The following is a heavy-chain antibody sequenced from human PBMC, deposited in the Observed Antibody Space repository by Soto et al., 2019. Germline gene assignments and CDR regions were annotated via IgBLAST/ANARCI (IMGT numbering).Heavy chain of an antibody. J-gene: IGHJ4*02. CDR3: ARAGKIFGSSGYYLSHYFDY. D-gene: IGHD3-22*01. V-gene: IGHV3-48*02. CDR1: GCNFIDHG. CDR2: ISTGRHST. Sequence: GGSLRLCWAASGCNFIDHGVSRVRQEQGKGLEWVSSISTGRHSTFSADSVKGRFTISRDNSKNSLYLQMNSLRDEDTAVYYCARAGKIFGSSGYYLSHYFDYWGQGTLVTVSS.